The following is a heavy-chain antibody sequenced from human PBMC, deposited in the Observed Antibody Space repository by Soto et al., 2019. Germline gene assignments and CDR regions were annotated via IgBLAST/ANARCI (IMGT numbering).Heavy chain of an antibody. D-gene: IGHD6-6*01. Sequence: QVQLVQSGAEVKKPGASVKVSCKASGYTFTSYAMHWVRQAPGQRLEWMGWINAGNGNTKYSQKFQGRVTITRDTSASTAYMELSSLRSEDTAVYYCARDRAQQLVGYYYYMDVWGKGTTVTVSS. CDR1: GYTFTSYA. CDR3: ARDRAQQLVGYYYYMDV. V-gene: IGHV1-3*01. CDR2: INAGNGNT. J-gene: IGHJ6*03.